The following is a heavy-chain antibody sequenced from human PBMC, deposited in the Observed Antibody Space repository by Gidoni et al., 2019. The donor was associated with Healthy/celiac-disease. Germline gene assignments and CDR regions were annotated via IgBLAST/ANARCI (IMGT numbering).Heavy chain of an antibody. D-gene: IGHD6-6*01. Sequence: QVQLQQWGAGLLKPSETLSLTCAVYGGSFSGYYWSWIRQPPGKGLEWIGEINHSGSTNYNPSLKSRVTISVDTSKNQLSLKLSSVTAADTAVYYCARGRRAVEVSIGGGTARPANNWFDPWGQGTLVTVSS. V-gene: IGHV4-34*01. CDR2: INHSGST. CDR3: ARGRRAVEVSIGGGTARPANNWFDP. J-gene: IGHJ5*02. CDR1: GGSFSGYY.